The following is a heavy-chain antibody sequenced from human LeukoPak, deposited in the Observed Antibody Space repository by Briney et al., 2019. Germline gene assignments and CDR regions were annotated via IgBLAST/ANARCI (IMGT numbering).Heavy chain of an antibody. V-gene: IGHV4-59*01. J-gene: IGHJ3*02. Sequence: SETLSLTCTVSGGSISSYYWSWIRQPPGKGLEWIGYIYYSGSTNYNPSPKSRVTISVDTSKNQFSLKLSSVTAADTAVYYCARAYCGGDCCPENLAFDIWGQGTMVTVSS. D-gene: IGHD2-21*02. CDR3: ARAYCGGDCCPENLAFDI. CDR2: IYYSGST. CDR1: GGSISSYY.